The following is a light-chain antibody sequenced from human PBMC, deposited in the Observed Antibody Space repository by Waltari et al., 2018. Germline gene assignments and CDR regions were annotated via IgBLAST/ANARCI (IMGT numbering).Light chain of an antibody. CDR1: QSVRTN. J-gene: IGKJ2*02. CDR3: HHYNDWPPGT. V-gene: IGKV3-15*01. Sequence: IVLTQSPVTLSVSPGERVTLSCRASQSVRTNVAWYQQQPGQAPMLLIYGASKRATGIPARFSGTGSGTEFTLTISSLQSEDFAVYFCHHYNDWPPGTFGQGTKLDSK. CDR2: GAS.